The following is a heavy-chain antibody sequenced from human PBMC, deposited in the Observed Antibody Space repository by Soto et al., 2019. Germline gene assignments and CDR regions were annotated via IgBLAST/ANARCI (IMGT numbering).Heavy chain of an antibody. J-gene: IGHJ5*02. Sequence: SLRRSSVASEFTFRNLWMTWVRQAPGKGLEWVANINEDESVRNYVASVKGRFTISRDNAKKSLYLQMNSLRAEDTAVYYCTKDNGYNWFDPWGQGT. D-gene: IGHD2-8*01. CDR1: EFTFRNLW. V-gene: IGHV3-7*01. CDR3: TKDNGYNWFDP. CDR2: INEDESVR.